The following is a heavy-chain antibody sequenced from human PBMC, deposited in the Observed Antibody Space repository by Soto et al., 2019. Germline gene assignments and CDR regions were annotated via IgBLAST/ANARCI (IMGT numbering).Heavy chain of an antibody. CDR2: IIPIFGTA. J-gene: IGHJ6*02. CDR3: ARGEGKNYYYYGMDV. Sequence: QVQLVQSGAEVKKPGSSVKVSCKASGGTFSSYAISWVRQAPGQGLEWMGGIIPIFGTANYAQKFQGRVTIXXDXSXXTAYMELSSLRSEDTAVYYCARGEGKNYYYYGMDVWGQGTTVTVSS. V-gene: IGHV1-69*12. CDR1: GGTFSSYA.